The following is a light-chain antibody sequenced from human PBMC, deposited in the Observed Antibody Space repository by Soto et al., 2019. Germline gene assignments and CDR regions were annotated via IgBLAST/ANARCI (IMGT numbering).Light chain of an antibody. Sequence: TLSVSPGERATLSCRASQSVDSNLAWYQQKPGQAPRLLIYRASTRATAIPARFSGSGSGTEFTLTISGLQSEDFAVYYCQQYKNWPRTFGQGTKVDI. CDR2: RAS. J-gene: IGKJ1*01. V-gene: IGKV3-15*01. CDR1: QSVDSN. CDR3: QQYKNWPRT.